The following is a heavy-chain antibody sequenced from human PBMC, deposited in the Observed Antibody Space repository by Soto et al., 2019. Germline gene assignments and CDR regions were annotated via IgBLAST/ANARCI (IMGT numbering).Heavy chain of an antibody. V-gene: IGHV1-69*01. CDR1: GGTFSSYA. D-gene: IGHD2-15*01. CDR3: ARVRGYCSGGSCYSRWYFDL. J-gene: IGHJ2*01. Sequence: QVQLVQSGAEVKKPGSSVKVSCQASGGTFSSYAISWVRQAPGQGLEWMGGIIPIFGTANYAQKFQGRVTITADESTSTAYMEVSSLRSEDRAVYYCARVRGYCSGGSCYSRWYFDLWGRGTLVTVSS. CDR2: IIPIFGTA.